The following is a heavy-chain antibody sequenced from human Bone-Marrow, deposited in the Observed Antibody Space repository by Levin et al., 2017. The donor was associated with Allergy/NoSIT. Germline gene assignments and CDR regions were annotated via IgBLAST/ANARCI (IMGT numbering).Heavy chain of an antibody. CDR3: TTDGLMDL. CDR2: IKSKTEGGTT. J-gene: IGHJ6*02. Sequence: LSLTCAASGFPFREIWMSWVRPAPGKGLEWIGRIKSKTEGGTTDSAAVVKGRFTISRDDSKNTLYLQMNSLKTEDTGVYFCTTDGLMDLWGQGTTVRVS. V-gene: IGHV3-15*01. CDR1: GFPFREIW.